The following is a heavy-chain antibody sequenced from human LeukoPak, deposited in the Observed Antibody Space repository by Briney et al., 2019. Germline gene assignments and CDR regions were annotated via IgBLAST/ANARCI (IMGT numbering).Heavy chain of an antibody. V-gene: IGHV3-23*01. CDR3: AKGHASGSYYADAFDI. Sequence: PGGSLRLSCAASGFTFSSYAMSWVRQAPGKGLEWVSAIGGSGGSTYYADSVKGRFTISRDNSKNTLYLQMNSLRAEDTAVYYCAKGHASGSYYADAFDIWGQGTMVTVSS. CDR2: IGGSGGST. CDR1: GFTFSSYA. D-gene: IGHD1-26*01. J-gene: IGHJ3*02.